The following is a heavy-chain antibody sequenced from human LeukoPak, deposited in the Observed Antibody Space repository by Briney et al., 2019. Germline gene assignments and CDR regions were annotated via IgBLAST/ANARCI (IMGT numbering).Heavy chain of an antibody. CDR3: ARQRDNALSYFDY. D-gene: IGHD1-14*01. J-gene: IGHJ4*02. V-gene: IGHV4-39*01. CDR2: IYYSGST. Sequence: SETLSLTCTVSGDSISSSTYYWGWIRQSPGKGLEWIGSIYYSGSTYYNPSLKSRVTISVDTSKNQFSLNLRSVTAADTAMYYCARQRDNALSYFDYWGQGTLVTVSS. CDR1: GDSISSSTYY.